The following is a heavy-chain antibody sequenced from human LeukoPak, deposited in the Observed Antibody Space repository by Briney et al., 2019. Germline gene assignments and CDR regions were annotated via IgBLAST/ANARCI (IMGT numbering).Heavy chain of an antibody. Sequence: PSETLSLTCTVSGGSISSGNYYWTWVRQPAGKGLEGIGRIPNTGNIHYNPSLKSRVTISIDASKNQFSLNLSSVTAADTAVYYCARDTFGLNAFDIWGQGTMVTVSS. D-gene: IGHD3-10*01. CDR3: ARDTFGLNAFDI. CDR1: GGSISSGNYY. CDR2: IPNTGNI. J-gene: IGHJ3*02. V-gene: IGHV4-61*02.